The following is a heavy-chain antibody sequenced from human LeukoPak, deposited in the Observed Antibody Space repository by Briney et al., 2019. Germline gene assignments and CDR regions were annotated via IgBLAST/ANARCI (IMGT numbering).Heavy chain of an antibody. CDR2: ISSNGGST. J-gene: IGHJ4*02. CDR3: ASLSYGGNSDY. Sequence: PGGSLRLSCAASGFTFSSYAMHWVRQAPGKGLEYVSAISSNGGSTYYANSVKGRFTISRDNAKKSLYLQMNSLRAEDTAVYYCASLSYGGNSDYWGQGILVTVSS. V-gene: IGHV3-64*01. D-gene: IGHD4-23*01. CDR1: GFTFSSYA.